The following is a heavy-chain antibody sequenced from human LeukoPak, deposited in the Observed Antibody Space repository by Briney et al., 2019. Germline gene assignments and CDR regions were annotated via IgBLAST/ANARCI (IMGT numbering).Heavy chain of an antibody. D-gene: IGHD6-19*01. CDR1: GGFISSYY. Sequence: SETLSLTCTVSGGFISSYYWSWIRQPRAKALEGIGYIYYSGTINYNPSLKSRVTISVDTSKNQFSLKLSSVTTADTAVYFCVRGGAVAGTEYYYYAMDVWGQGTTVTVSS. V-gene: IGHV4-59*01. CDR3: VRGGAVAGTEYYYYAMDV. J-gene: IGHJ6*02. CDR2: IYYSGTI.